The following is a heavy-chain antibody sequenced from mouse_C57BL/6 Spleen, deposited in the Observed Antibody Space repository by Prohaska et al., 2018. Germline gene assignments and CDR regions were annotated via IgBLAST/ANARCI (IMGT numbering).Heavy chain of an antibody. V-gene: IGHV1-82*01. CDR2: IYPGDGDT. CDR1: GYAFSSSW. Sequence: QVQLQQSGPELVKPGASVKISCKASGYAFSSSWMNWVKQRPGKGLEWIGRIYPGDGDTNYNGKFKGKATLTADKSSSTAYMQLSSLTSEDSAVYYCARSDDYDHYFDYWGQGTTLTVSS. D-gene: IGHD2-4*01. CDR3: ARSDDYDHYFDY. J-gene: IGHJ2*01.